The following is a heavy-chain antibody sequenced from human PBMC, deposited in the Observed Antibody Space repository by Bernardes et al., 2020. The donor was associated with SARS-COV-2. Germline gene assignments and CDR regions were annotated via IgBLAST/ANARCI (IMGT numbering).Heavy chain of an antibody. Sequence: SETLSLSCSVSGGSISGYYWSWIRQPPGKGLEWIGYISNSGYINYNPSLKSRVTISVDTSKNQFSLNLNSVTAADTAVYYCARHLGRGGIDYWGQGTLVTVSS. CDR2: ISNSGYI. CDR3: ARHLGRGGIDY. J-gene: IGHJ4*02. D-gene: IGHD3-16*01. V-gene: IGHV4-59*08. CDR1: GGSISGYY.